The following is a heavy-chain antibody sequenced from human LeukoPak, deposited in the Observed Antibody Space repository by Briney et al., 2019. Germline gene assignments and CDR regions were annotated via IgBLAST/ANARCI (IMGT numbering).Heavy chain of an antibody. D-gene: IGHD2-2*01. CDR3: AKDRDCSSTSCLGWFDP. Sequence: GGSLRLSCAASGFTFSSYAMSWVRQAPGKGLEWVSAISGSGGSTYYADSVKGRFTISRDNSKNTLYLQMNSLRAEDTAVYYCAKDRDCSSTSCLGWFDPWGQETLVTVSS. CDR2: ISGSGGST. CDR1: GFTFSSYA. V-gene: IGHV3-23*01. J-gene: IGHJ5*02.